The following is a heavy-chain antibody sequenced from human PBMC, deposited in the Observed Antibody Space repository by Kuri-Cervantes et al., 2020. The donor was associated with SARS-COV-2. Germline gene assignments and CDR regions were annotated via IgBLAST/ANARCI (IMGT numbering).Heavy chain of an antibody. D-gene: IGHD6-13*01. V-gene: IGHV3-21*01. Sequence: GESLKISCAASGFSFSSYGMNWVRQAPGKGLEWVSSISSSSSYIYYADSVKGRFTISRDNAKNSLYLQMNSLRAEDTAVYYCARGGYSSSWYSDYWGQGTLVTDSS. CDR2: ISSSSSYI. J-gene: IGHJ4*02. CDR1: GFSFSSYG. CDR3: ARGGYSSSWYSDY.